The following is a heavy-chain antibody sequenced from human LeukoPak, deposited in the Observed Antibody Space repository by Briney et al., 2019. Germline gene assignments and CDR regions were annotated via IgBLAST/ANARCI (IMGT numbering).Heavy chain of an antibody. Sequence: SETLSLTCTVSGGSINSYYWSWIRQPPGRGLEWIGSIHYSGSTNYNPSLKSRVTISVDTSNNHPSLRLTSVTAADTALYYCARHSYNYYGLDVWGQGTTITVSS. V-gene: IGHV4-59*08. CDR3: ARHSYNYYGLDV. CDR1: GGSINSYY. CDR2: IHYSGST. J-gene: IGHJ6*02.